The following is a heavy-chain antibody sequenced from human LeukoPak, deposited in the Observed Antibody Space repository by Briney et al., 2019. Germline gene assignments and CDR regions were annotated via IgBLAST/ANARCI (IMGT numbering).Heavy chain of an antibody. J-gene: IGHJ4*02. CDR1: GGSIRSSYYY. D-gene: IGHD3-16*02. Sequence: SETLSLTCTVSGGSIRSSYYYWGWIRQPPGKGLEWIGSIYDSGSTYYNPSLKSRVTISVDTSKNQFSLKLNSVTAADTAVYYCASQPLYDYVWGSYRYREGIDYWGQGTLVTVSS. CDR3: ASQPLYDYVWGSYRYREGIDY. V-gene: IGHV4-39*01. CDR2: IYDSGST.